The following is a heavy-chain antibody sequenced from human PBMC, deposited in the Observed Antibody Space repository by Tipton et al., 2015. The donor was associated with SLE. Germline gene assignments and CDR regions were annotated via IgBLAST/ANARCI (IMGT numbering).Heavy chain of an antibody. Sequence: QLVQSGGGVVQPGRSLRLSCAASGFTFSSYAMHWVRQAPGQGLDWVAATSYDGNEKFYADSVKGRFTISRDNSNNTLFLQMNSLRPEDTALYYCARVQGVIFYYYGMEVWGHGTMVSVSS. V-gene: IGHV3-30*04. J-gene: IGHJ6*02. CDR3: ARVQGVIFYYYGMEV. CDR2: TSYDGNEK. CDR1: GFTFSSYA. D-gene: IGHD3-10*01.